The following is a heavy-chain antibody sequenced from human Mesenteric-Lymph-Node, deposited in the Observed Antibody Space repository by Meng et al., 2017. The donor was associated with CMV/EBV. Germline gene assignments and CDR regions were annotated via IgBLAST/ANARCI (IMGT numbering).Heavy chain of an antibody. D-gene: IGHD6-6*01. J-gene: IGHJ4*02. Sequence: GESLKISCAASGFTFSSYAMHWVRQAPGKGLEWVAVISYDGSNKYYADSVKGRFTISRDNSKNTLYLQMNSLRAEDTAVYYCARELRMYSSSSEIDYWGQGTLVTVSS. V-gene: IGHV3-30-3*01. CDR1: GFTFSSYA. CDR2: ISYDGSNK. CDR3: ARELRMYSSSSEIDY.